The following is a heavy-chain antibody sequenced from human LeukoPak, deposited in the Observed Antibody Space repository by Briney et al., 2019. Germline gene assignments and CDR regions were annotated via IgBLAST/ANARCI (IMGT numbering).Heavy chain of an antibody. J-gene: IGHJ6*02. V-gene: IGHV1-46*01. CDR1: GYSFTSYY. D-gene: IGHD2/OR15-2a*01. CDR3: ARPEESYYYYGMDV. CDR2: INPSGGST. Sequence: ASVKVSCKASGYSFTSYYMHWVRQAPGQGLEWVGLINPSGGSTSYAQKFQGRVTMTRDTSTSTVYMELSSLRSEDTAVYYCARPEESYYYYGMDVWGQGTTVTVSS.